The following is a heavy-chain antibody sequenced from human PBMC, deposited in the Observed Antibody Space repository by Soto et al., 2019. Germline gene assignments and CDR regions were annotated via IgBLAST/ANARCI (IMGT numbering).Heavy chain of an antibody. V-gene: IGHV1-2*04. Sequence: AASVKVSCKASGYTFTGYYMHWVRQAPGQGLEWMGWINPNSGGTNYAQKFQGWVTMTRDTSISTAYMELSRLRSDDTAVYYCARGRIPAAGTTYYYYYYGMDVWGQGTTVTLSS. D-gene: IGHD6-13*01. CDR3: ARGRIPAAGTTYYYYYYGMDV. J-gene: IGHJ6*02. CDR2: INPNSGGT. CDR1: GYTFTGYY.